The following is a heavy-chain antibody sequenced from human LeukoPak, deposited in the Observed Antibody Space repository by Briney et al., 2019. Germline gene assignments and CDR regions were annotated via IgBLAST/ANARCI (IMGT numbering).Heavy chain of an antibody. CDR3: ARNLHGGNSYYFDY. V-gene: IGHV4-38-2*02. CDR1: GYSISSGYY. CDR2: IYHSGST. Sequence: SETLSLTCTVSGYSISSGYYWGWIRQPPGKGLEWIGSIYHSGSTYYTPSLKSRVTISVDPSKNQFSLKLSSVTAADTAVYYCARNLHGGNSYYFDYWGQGTLVTVSS. J-gene: IGHJ4*02. D-gene: IGHD4-23*01.